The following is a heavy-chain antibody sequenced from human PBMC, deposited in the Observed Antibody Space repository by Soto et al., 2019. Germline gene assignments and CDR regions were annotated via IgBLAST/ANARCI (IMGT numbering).Heavy chain of an antibody. D-gene: IGHD6-13*01. CDR1: GGSIGNSY. J-gene: IGHJ4*02. V-gene: IGHV4-59*08. CDR2: IYYSGSS. Sequence: SETLSLTCTVSGGSIGNSYWSWIRQSPGKGLEWIGYIYYSGSSNYNPSLKSRVSISVDTSKNQFSLKLSSVTAADTAVYYCASRHSSPYFDYWGQGTLVTVSS. CDR3: ASRHSSPYFDY.